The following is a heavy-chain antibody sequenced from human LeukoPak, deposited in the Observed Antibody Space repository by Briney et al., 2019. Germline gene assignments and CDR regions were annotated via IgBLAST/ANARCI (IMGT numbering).Heavy chain of an antibody. J-gene: IGHJ4*02. V-gene: IGHV1-24*01. CDR3: ATVRVLWFGELFGFDY. CDR2: FDPEDGET. Sequence: ASVKVSCKVSGYTLTELSMHWVRQAPGKGLEWMGGFDPEDGETIYAQKFQGRVTMTEDTSTDTAYMELSSLRSEDTAVYYCATVRVLWFGELFGFDYWGQGTLVTVSS. D-gene: IGHD3-10*01. CDR1: GYTLTELS.